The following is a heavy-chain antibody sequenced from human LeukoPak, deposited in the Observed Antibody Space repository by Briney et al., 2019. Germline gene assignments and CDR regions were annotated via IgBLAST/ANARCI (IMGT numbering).Heavy chain of an antibody. CDR2: IYGAGST. V-gene: IGHV3-53*05. J-gene: IGHJ4*02. Sequence: GGSLRLSCAASGFTVSGDYMSWVRQAPGKGLEWVSVIYGAGSTYYADSVKGRFTISRDNSMDTLYLQMNSLRGEDTAVYYCARWVITAADIDYWGQGTLVTVSS. D-gene: IGHD2-15*01. CDR1: GFTVSGDY. CDR3: ARWVITAADIDY.